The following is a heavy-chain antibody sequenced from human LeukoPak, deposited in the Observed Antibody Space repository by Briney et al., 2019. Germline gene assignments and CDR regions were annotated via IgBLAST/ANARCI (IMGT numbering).Heavy chain of an antibody. CDR3: ARITDRTIFGEIMHGFDV. D-gene: IGHD3-3*01. CDR2: IYYSGRT. V-gene: IGHV4-59*08. J-gene: IGHJ3*01. Sequence: SETLSVTCTVSGGSISSYYWSWIRQPPGKGLEWIGYIYYSGRTYYSPSLKSRGTISVDTSNNQFSLKLNSVTAADTAVYYCARITDRTIFGEIMHGFDVWGQGTPVTVSS. CDR1: GGSISSYY.